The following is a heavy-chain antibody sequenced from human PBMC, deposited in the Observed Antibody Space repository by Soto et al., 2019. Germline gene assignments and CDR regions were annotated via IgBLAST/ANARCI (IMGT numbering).Heavy chain of an antibody. Sequence: QFQLQESGPGLVKPSETLSLTCTVSGGSISSSSYYWGWIRQPPGKGLEWIGSIYYSGSTYYNPSLKSRVTISVDTSKNQFSLKLSSVTAADTAVYYCALHAGSTMIVVVPTPWHFDYWGQGTLVTVSS. V-gene: IGHV4-39*01. CDR2: IYYSGST. D-gene: IGHD3-22*01. J-gene: IGHJ4*02. CDR3: ALHAGSTMIVVVPTPWHFDY. CDR1: GGSISSSSYY.